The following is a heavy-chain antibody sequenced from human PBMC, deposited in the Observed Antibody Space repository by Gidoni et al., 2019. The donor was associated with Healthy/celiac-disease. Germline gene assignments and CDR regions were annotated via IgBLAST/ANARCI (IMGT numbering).Heavy chain of an antibody. CDR1: GGTFSSYA. D-gene: IGHD6-13*01. J-gene: IGHJ4*02. CDR3: ARQHSSSSPFDY. CDR2: IIPILGIA. Sequence: QVQLVQSGAEVKKPGSSVTVSCKASGGTFSSYAISWVRQAPGQGLEWMGRIIPILGIANYAQKFQGRVTITADKSTSTAYMELSSLRSEDTAVYYCARQHSSSSPFDYWGQGTLVTVSS. V-gene: IGHV1-69*04.